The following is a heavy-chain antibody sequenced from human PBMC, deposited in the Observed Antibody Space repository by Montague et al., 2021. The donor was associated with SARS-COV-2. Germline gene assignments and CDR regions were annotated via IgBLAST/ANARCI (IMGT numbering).Heavy chain of an antibody. CDR1: GDSITDYY. CDR3: ARYYERSLDV. Sequence: SETLSLTCTVSGDSITDYYWSWIRQPPGKGLEWIVNIFKNGKTXXXPSLRRRVITSVDTSKSQFSLKVTSVTAADTAVYYCARYYERSLDVWGQGTTVTVSS. D-gene: IGHD3-22*01. CDR2: IFKNGKT. J-gene: IGHJ6*02. V-gene: IGHV4-59*12.